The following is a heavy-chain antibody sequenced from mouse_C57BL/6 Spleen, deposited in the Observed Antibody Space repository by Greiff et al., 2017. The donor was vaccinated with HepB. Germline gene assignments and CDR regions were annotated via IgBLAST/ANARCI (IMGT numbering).Heavy chain of an antibody. CDR3: ATPKLRGAMDD. V-gene: IGHV1-50*01. D-gene: IGHD4-1*01. J-gene: IGHJ4*01. Sequence: QVQLKQPGAELVKPGASVKLSCKASGYTFTSYWMQWVKQRPGQGLEWIGEIDPSDSYTNSNQKFKGKATLTIDTSSSTAYMQLSSLTSEDSAVYYCATPKLRGAMDDWGQGTSVTVSS. CDR1: GYTFTSYW. CDR2: IDPSDSYT.